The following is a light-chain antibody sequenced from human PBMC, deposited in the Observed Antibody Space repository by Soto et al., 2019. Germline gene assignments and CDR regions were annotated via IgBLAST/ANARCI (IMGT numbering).Light chain of an antibody. J-gene: IGKJ1*01. CDR2: GAS. Sequence: EIVMTQSPATLSVSPGERATLSCRASQSVSILLAWYQQKPGQALRLLIYGASTRATGIPARFSGSGSGTDFTLTISSLQPDDFATYYCQQYNGYSTWTFGQGTKVDIK. CDR3: QQYNGYSTWT. V-gene: IGKV3-15*01. CDR1: QSVSIL.